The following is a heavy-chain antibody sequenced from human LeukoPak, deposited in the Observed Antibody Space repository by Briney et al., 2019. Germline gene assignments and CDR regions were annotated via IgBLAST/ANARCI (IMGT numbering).Heavy chain of an antibody. CDR1: GFTFSSYG. CDR2: ISYDGSNK. J-gene: IGHJ3*02. D-gene: IGHD2-15*01. V-gene: IGHV3-33*01. CDR3: ARGAYCSGSRCPGAFDI. Sequence: PGGSLRLSCAASGFTFSSYGMHWVRQAPGKGLEWVAVISYDGSNKYYADSVKGRFTISRDNSKNTLYLQMNSLRAEDTAVYYCARGAYCSGSRCPGAFDIWGQGTMVTVSS.